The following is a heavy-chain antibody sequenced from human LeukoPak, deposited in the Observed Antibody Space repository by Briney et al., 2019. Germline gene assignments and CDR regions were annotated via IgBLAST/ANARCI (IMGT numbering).Heavy chain of an antibody. CDR1: GFPFNSHR. D-gene: IGHD3-22*01. Sequence: GGFLGPFCSTSGFPFNSHRMDRGPPAPGEGLGWGSSISSSSYIYYADSVKGRFTISRDNAKNSLYLQMNSLRAEDTAVYYCARSYYDSSGGYYFDYWGQGTLVTVSS. J-gene: IGHJ4*02. CDR2: ISSSSYI. CDR3: ARSYYDSSGGYYFDY. V-gene: IGHV3-21*01.